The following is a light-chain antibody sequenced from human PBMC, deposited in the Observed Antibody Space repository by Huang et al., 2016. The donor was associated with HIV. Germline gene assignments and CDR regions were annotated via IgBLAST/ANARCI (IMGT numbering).Light chain of an antibody. V-gene: IGKV3-20*01. CDR2: GTS. J-gene: IGKJ2*01. Sequence: EIVLTQSPGTLSLSPGERATLSCRASKRISTRYLAWYQQKPGQAPRLLIYGTSSRATGIPDRFSGSGSVTDFTLTISRLEPEDFAVYYCQQYGSSPPYTFGQGTKLEIE. CDR1: KRISTRY. CDR3: QQYGSSPPYT.